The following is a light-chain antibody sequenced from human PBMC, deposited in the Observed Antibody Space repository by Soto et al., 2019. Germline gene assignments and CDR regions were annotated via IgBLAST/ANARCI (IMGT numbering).Light chain of an antibody. J-gene: IGKJ2*01. CDR1: QSVSSN. V-gene: IGKV3-15*01. Sequence: EIMLTPAACTLSLYPRERATLSCRASQSVSSNVAWYQQIPGQTPRLLIYGASTRATTIPVRFSGSGSGTEFTLTISCLQSEDFAVYYCHQYDDGPYTFGQGTKVDIK. CDR3: HQYDDGPYT. CDR2: GAS.